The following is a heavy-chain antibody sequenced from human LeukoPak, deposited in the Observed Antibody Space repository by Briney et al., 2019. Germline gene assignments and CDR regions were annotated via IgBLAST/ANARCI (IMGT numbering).Heavy chain of an antibody. CDR2: INPNSGGT. CDR3: ARASHTMIVVVLIFDY. CDR1: GYTFTGYY. V-gene: IGHV1-2*02. D-gene: IGHD3-22*01. J-gene: IGHJ4*02. Sequence: ASVKVSCKASGYTFTGYYMHWVRQAPGQGLEWVGWINPNSGGTNYAQKFQGRVTMTRDTSISTAYMELSRLRSDDTAVYYCARASHTMIVVVLIFDYWGQGTLVTVSS.